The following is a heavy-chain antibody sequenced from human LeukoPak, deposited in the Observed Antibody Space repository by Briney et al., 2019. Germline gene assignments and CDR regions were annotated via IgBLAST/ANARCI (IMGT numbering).Heavy chain of an antibody. CDR1: GFTFSSYS. CDR3: ARDLPLAAADPKADY. D-gene: IGHD6-13*01. V-gene: IGHV3-21*01. Sequence: GGSLRLSCATSGFTFSSYSMNWVRQAPGKGLEWVSSISSSSSYIYYADSVKGRFTISRDNAKNSLYLQMNSLRAEDTAVCYCARDLPLAAADPKADYWGQGTLVTVSS. CDR2: ISSSSSYI. J-gene: IGHJ4*02.